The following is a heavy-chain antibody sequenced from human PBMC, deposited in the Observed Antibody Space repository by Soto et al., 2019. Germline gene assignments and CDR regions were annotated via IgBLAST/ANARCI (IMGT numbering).Heavy chain of an antibody. CDR2: IYYSGST. V-gene: IGHV4-59*08. J-gene: IGHJ4*02. CDR3: ARQGGGYSGYELAPDFDY. D-gene: IGHD5-12*01. CDR1: GGSISSYY. Sequence: SETLSLTCTVSGGSISSYYWSWIRQPPGKGLEWIGYIYYSGSTNYNPSLKSRVTISVDTSKNQFSLKLSSVTAADTAVYYCARQGGGYSGYELAPDFDYWGQGTLVTVSS.